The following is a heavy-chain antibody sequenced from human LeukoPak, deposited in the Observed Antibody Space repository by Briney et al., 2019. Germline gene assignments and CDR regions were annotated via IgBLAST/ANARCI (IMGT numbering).Heavy chain of an antibody. V-gene: IGHV4-4*07. J-gene: IGHJ4*02. CDR3: ARGGTYGSGRNQHTTLDY. D-gene: IGHD3-10*01. CDR2: IYARGST. CDR1: GGSITNDY. Sequence: DPSETLSLTCTVSGGSITNDYWSWIRQAAGKELGWIGRIYARGSTNYNPSLKSRVTISLDKSKNQFSLNLNSVTAADTAVYYCARGGTYGSGRNQHTTLDYWGQGTLVTVSS.